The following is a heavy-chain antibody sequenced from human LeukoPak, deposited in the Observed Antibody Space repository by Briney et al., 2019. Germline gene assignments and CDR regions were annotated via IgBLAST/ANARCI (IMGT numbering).Heavy chain of an antibody. CDR1: GFTFSSYW. CDR3: ARILGEEGDY. V-gene: IGHV3-74*01. Sequence: GGSLRLSCAVSGFTFSSYWMHWVRQAPGKGLVWVSRISGDGTKTNYADSVKGRFTISRDSANNTLYLQMDSLRAEDTAVYYCARILGEEGDYWGQGTLVTVSS. D-gene: IGHD3-3*01. J-gene: IGHJ4*02. CDR2: ISGDGTKT.